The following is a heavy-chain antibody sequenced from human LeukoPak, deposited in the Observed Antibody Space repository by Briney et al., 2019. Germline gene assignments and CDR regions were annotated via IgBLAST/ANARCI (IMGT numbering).Heavy chain of an antibody. CDR3: ARGAATKSPQFDP. CDR2: ISAYNGNT. V-gene: IGHV1-18*01. J-gene: IGHJ5*02. Sequence: WASVKVSCKASGYTFTSYAMNWVRQAPGQGLEWMGWISAYNGNTNYAQKLQGRVTMTTDTSTSTAYMELRSLRSDDTAVYYCARGAATKSPQFDPWGQGTLVTVSS. D-gene: IGHD2-15*01. CDR1: GYTFTSYA.